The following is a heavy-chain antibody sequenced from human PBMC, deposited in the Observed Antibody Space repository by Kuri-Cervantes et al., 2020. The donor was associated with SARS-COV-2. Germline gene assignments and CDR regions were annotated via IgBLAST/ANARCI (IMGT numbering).Heavy chain of an antibody. Sequence: GESLKISCAASGFTFSSYAMHWVRQAPGKGLEWVSGISGDGDRADYADSVKGRFTISRDNSKNMLYLQMNSLRAEDTAVYYCAKDKGFGELFFDYWGQGTLVTVSS. CDR3: AKDKGFGELFFDY. CDR1: GFTFSSYA. D-gene: IGHD3-10*01. CDR2: ISGDGDRA. J-gene: IGHJ4*02. V-gene: IGHV3-23*01.